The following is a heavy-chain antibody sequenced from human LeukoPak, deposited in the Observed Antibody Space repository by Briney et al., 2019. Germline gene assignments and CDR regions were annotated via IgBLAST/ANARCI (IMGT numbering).Heavy chain of an antibody. CDR2: ISYDGSNK. Sequence: GGSLRLSCAASGFTFSSYAMHWVRQAPGKGLEWVAVISYDGSNKYYADSVKGRFTISRDNSKNTLYLQMNSLRAEDTAVYYCARERHLGYCSGGSCSEFDYWGQGTLVTVS. CDR1: GFTFSSYA. D-gene: IGHD2-15*01. V-gene: IGHV3-30-3*01. CDR3: ARERHLGYCSGGSCSEFDY. J-gene: IGHJ4*02.